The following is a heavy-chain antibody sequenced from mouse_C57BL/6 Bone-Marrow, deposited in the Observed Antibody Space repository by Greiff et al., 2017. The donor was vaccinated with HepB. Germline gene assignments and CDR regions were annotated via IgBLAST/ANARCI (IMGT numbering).Heavy chain of an antibody. CDR1: GYTFTSYW. Sequence: QVQLKQPGAELVKPGASVKLSCKASGYTFTSYWMHWVKQRPGQGLEWIGMIHPNSGSTNYNEKFKSKATLTVDKSSSTAYMHLSSLTSEDSAVYYCARPPIYYYGSSYHFDYWGQGTTLTVSS. J-gene: IGHJ2*01. V-gene: IGHV1-64*01. CDR2: IHPNSGST. CDR3: ARPPIYYYGSSYHFDY. D-gene: IGHD1-1*01.